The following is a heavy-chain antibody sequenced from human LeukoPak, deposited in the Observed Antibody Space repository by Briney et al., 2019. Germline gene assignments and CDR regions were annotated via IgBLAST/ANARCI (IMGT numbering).Heavy chain of an antibody. CDR3: ARDPYSSGWYYFDY. CDR1: GYTFTSYD. J-gene: IGHJ4*02. D-gene: IGHD6-19*01. V-gene: IGHV1-69*13. Sequence: SVKVSCKASGYTFTSYDINWLRQATGQGLEWMGGIIPIFGTANYAQKFQGRVTITADESTSTAYMELSSLRSEDTAVYYCARDPYSSGWYYFDYWGQGTLVTVSS. CDR2: IIPIFGTA.